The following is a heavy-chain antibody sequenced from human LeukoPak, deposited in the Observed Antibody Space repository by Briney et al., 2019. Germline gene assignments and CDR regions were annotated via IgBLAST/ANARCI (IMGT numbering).Heavy chain of an antibody. V-gene: IGHV3-30*02. CDR2: TRFDGSDK. Sequence: GGSLRFSCAASGLSFSTYGMHWVRQAPGKGLEWVAFTRFDGSDKYYADSVKGRFTISRDNSKNTLYLQRNSLTTEDTAVYYCAKSISGYSNSWYCLDFWGQGTLVTVSS. CDR3: AKSISGYSNSWYCLDF. J-gene: IGHJ4*02. D-gene: IGHD6-13*01. CDR1: GLSFSTYG.